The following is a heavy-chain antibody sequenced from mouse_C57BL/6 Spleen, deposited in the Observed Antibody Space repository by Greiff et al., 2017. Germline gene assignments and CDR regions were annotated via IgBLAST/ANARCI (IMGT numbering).Heavy chain of an antibody. J-gene: IGHJ2*01. CDR3: AREGADGYYLDY. CDR1: GYSFTGYF. V-gene: IGHV1-20*01. D-gene: IGHD2-3*01. Sequence: VQLQQSGPELVKPGDSVKISCKASGYSFTGYFMNWVMQSHGKSLEWIGRINPYNGDTFYNQKFKGKATLTVDKSSSTAHMELRSLTSEDSAVYYCAREGADGYYLDYWGQGTTLTVSS. CDR2: INPYNGDT.